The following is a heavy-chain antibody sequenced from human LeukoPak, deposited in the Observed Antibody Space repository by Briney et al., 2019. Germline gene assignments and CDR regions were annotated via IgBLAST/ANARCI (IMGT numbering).Heavy chain of an antibody. V-gene: IGHV1-58*02. Sequence: ASVTVSFTASGFTFTISAMQWVRQARGQRLEWIGWIVVGSGNTNYAQKFQGRVTITRDISTSTAYMELSSLRSEDTAVYYCAADRVYDSSGYYYYYGMDVWGQGTTVTVSS. CDR3: AADRVYDSSGYYYYYGMDV. CDR2: IVVGSGNT. D-gene: IGHD3-22*01. J-gene: IGHJ6*02. CDR1: GFTFTISA.